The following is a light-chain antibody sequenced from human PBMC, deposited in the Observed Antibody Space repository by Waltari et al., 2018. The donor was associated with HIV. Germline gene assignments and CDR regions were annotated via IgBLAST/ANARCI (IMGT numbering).Light chain of an antibody. CDR2: RND. J-gene: IGLJ3*02. CDR1: KSNVGNNF. V-gene: IGLV1-44*01. CDR3: ASWDDNLGHWV. Sequence: QSVLTQPPSASRTPGQRVLMSCSGNKSNVGNNFVSWFQQVPGGAPNLVIYRNDRRPSGFPDRFSGAKSGSSASLAISGLQSDDEADYFCASWDDNLGHWVFGVGTKLTV.